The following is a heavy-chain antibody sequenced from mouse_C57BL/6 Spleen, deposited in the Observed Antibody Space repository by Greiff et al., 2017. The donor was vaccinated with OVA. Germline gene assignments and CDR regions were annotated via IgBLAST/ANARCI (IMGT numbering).Heavy chain of an antibody. Sequence: QVQLQQPGTELVKPGASVKLSCKASGYTFTSYWMHWVKQRPGQGLEWIGNINPSNGGTYYTEKFKSKATLTVDKSSSTAYMQLSSLTSENAAVYYCAREEDGNYLYYWGKGTTRTVSS. CDR2: INPSNGGT. J-gene: IGHJ2*01. V-gene: IGHV1-53*01. D-gene: IGHD2-1*01. CDR1: GYTFTSYW. CDR3: AREEDGNYLYY.